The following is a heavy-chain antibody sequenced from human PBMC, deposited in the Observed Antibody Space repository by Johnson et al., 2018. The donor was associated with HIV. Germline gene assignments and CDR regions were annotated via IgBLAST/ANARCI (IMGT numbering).Heavy chain of an antibody. CDR3: ARSHKLDSGAFDI. D-gene: IGHD1-26*01. J-gene: IGHJ3*02. Sequence: VQLVESGGGLVQPGGSLRLSCVASGFTFSSYDMHWVRQATGKGLEWVSAIGTAGDTYYPGSVKGRFTISRENAKNSLYLQMNSLRAGDTAVYYCARSHKLDSGAFDIWGQGTMVTVSS. V-gene: IGHV3-13*01. CDR2: IGTAGDT. CDR1: GFTFSSYD.